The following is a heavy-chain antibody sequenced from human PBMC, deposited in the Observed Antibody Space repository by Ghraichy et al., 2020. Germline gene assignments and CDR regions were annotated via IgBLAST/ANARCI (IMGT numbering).Heavy chain of an antibody. CDR1: GFTFSSYA. J-gene: IGHJ4*02. V-gene: IGHV3-23*01. D-gene: IGHD6-13*01. CDR3: AKGMDSSSWYAFDY. Sequence: GGSLRLSCAASGFTFSSYAMSWVRQAPGKGLEWVSGITSSGGSTYFADSVKGRFTISRDNSKNTLYLQMNSLRAEDTALYYCAKGMDSSSWYAFDYWGQGTLVTVS. CDR2: ITSSGGST.